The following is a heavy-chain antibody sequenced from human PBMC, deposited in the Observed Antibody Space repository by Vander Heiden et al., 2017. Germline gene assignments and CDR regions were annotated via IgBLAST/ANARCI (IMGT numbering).Heavy chain of an antibody. CDR2: ISYDGSNK. V-gene: IGHV3-30*18. J-gene: IGHJ5*02. D-gene: IGHD4-17*01. CDR3: AKDLVPVRSQQRRWFDP. CDR1: GFTFSSYG. Sequence: QVQLVESGGGVVQPGRSLRLSCAASGFTFSSYGMHWVRQAPGKGLEWVAVISYDGSNKYYADSVKGRLTISRDNSKNTLYLQMNSLRAEDTAVYYCAKDLVPVRSQQRRWFDPWGQGTLVTVSS.